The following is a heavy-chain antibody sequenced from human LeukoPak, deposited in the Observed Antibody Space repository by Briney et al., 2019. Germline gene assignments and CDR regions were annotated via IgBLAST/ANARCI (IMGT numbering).Heavy chain of an antibody. CDR2: IRSKAYGGTT. Sequence: GGSLRLSCTASGFTFGDYAMSWVRQAPGKGLEWVGFIRSKAYGGTTEYAASVKGRFTISRDDSKSIAYLQMNSLKTEDTAVYYCTREGGSGWYGDAFDIWAKGQWSPSLQ. J-gene: IGHJ3*02. V-gene: IGHV3-49*04. CDR3: TREGGSGWYGDAFDI. CDR1: GFTFGDYA. D-gene: IGHD6-19*01.